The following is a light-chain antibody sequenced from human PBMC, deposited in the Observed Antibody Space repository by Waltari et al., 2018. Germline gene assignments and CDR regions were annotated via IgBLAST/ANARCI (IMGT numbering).Light chain of an antibody. Sequence: EIVLTQSPGTLSLSPGERATLSCRASQSVTSISLTWYQQKLGQAPRLLIYGTSSRATAIADRFSGSGSGTDFTLTISSLEHEDFAVYYCQQYDGEVVTFGGGTKVEI. J-gene: IGKJ4*01. CDR1: QSVTSIS. CDR2: GTS. CDR3: QQYDGEVVT. V-gene: IGKV3-20*01.